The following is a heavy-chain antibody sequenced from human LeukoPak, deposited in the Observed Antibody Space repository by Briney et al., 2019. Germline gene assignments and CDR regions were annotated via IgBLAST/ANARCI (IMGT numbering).Heavy chain of an antibody. J-gene: IGHJ4*02. Sequence: GASVKVSCKASGYTFTGYYMHWVRQAPGQGLEWMGRINPNSGGTNYAQKFQGRVTMTGDTSISTAYMELSRLRSDDTAVYYCARVGSAYYYDSSGYYGYWGQGTLVTVSS. CDR3: ARVGSAYYYDSSGYYGY. V-gene: IGHV1-2*06. CDR2: INPNSGGT. D-gene: IGHD3-22*01. CDR1: GYTFTGYY.